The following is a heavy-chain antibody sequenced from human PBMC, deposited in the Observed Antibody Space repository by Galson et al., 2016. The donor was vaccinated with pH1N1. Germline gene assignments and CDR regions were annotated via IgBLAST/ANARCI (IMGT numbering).Heavy chain of an antibody. CDR2: ILPILGIA. D-gene: IGHD2-21*01. Sequence: SVKVSCKASGGTFSSYTINWVRQAPGQGLEWMGRILPILGIANYAQKFQGRVTITADKSTSTAYMAVISLRSDDTAVYYCASSVPGEYYYNYYYMDVWGAGTTVIVSS. CDR1: GGTFSSYT. CDR3: ASSVPGEYYYNYYYMDV. J-gene: IGHJ6*03. V-gene: IGHV1-69*02.